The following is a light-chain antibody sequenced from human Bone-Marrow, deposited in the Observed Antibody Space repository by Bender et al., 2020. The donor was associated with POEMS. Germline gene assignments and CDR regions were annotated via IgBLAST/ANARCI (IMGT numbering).Light chain of an antibody. CDR3: SSADDNDIII. J-gene: IGLJ2*01. V-gene: IGLV3-10*01. Sequence: YELTQPPSVSVSPGQTARITCSGDTLTNNYAYWYQQKSGQAPVLVMYEDSKRPSDISERFSGSNSGTVATLTISGAQVEDEGDYYCSSADDNDIIIFGGGTRLT. CDR2: EDS. CDR1: TLTNNY.